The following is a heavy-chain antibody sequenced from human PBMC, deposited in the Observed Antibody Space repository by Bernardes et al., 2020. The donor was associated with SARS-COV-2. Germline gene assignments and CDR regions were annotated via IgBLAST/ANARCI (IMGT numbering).Heavy chain of an antibody. CDR2: ISGSGGST. J-gene: IGHJ4*02. D-gene: IGHD3-9*01. CDR1: GFTFSSYA. Sequence: SLRLSCAASGFTFSSYAMSWVRQAPGKGLEWVSAISGSGGSTYYADSVKGRFTISRDNSKNTLYLQMNSLRAEDTAVYYCAKLLFPYDILTGYYNWGQGTLVTVSS. V-gene: IGHV3-23*01. CDR3: AKLLFPYDILTGYYN.